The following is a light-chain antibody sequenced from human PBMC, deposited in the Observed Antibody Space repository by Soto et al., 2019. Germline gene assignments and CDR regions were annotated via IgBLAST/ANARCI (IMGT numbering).Light chain of an antibody. CDR3: QVWDSSSDHVV. CDR2: DDS. V-gene: IGLV3-21*02. CDR1: NIGTKG. J-gene: IGLJ2*01. Sequence: SYELTQPPSVSVAPGQTARITCGGNNIGTKGVHWYQQKPGQAPVLVVYDDSERPSGIPERFSSSNSGNTATLTISRVEAGDEADYYCQVWDSSSDHVVFGGGTKVT.